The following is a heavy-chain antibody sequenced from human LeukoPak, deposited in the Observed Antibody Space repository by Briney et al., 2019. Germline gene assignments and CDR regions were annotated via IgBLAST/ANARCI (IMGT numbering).Heavy chain of an antibody. D-gene: IGHD3-22*01. V-gene: IGHV3-48*03. J-gene: IGHJ4*02. CDR2: ISSSGSTI. CDR3: ARVRYDSSGYYSIFDY. CDR1: GFTFSSYE. Sequence: GGSLRLSCAASGFTFSSYEMNWVRQAPGKGLEWVSYISSSGSTIYYADSVKGRFTISRDNAKNSLYLQMNSLRAEDTAVYYCARVRYDSSGYYSIFDYCGQGTLVTVSS.